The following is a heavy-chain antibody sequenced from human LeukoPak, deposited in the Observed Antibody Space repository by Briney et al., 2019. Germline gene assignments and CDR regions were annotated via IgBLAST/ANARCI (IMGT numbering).Heavy chain of an antibody. CDR2: LYYSGST. CDR3: AREVFYYDSSGYLSFNLDY. CDR1: GGSISSYY. V-gene: IGHV4-59*01. D-gene: IGHD3-22*01. J-gene: IGHJ4*01. Sequence: SETLSLTCTVSGGSISSYYWTWIRQPPGKGLEWIGSLYYSGSTNYNPSLKSRVTISVDTSKNQFSLKLSSVTAADTAVYYCAREVFYYDSSGYLSFNLDYWGTLTMVTVSS.